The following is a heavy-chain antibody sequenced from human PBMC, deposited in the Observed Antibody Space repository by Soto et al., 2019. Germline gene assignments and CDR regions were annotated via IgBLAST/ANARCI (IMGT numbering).Heavy chain of an antibody. D-gene: IGHD6-25*01. V-gene: IGHV4-59*01. Sequence: PSETLSLTCTVSGGSITSDHWSWIRQPPGKGLEWIGYFSYSGSSNYSPSLKSRVTISVDTSKNQFSLKLSSVTAADTAVYYCAGDTQRDYFDSWGQGTLVTVSS. CDR1: GGSITSDH. CDR3: AGDTQRDYFDS. CDR2: FSYSGSS. J-gene: IGHJ4*02.